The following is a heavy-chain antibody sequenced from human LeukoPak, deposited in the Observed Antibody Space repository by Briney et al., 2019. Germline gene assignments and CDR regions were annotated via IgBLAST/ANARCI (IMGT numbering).Heavy chain of an antibody. Sequence: GGSLRLSCATSGFTFNSYWMHWVRQAPGKGLVWVSRINSDGSSTTYADSVKGRFTISRDNAKNTLYLQMNSLRAEDTAVYYCARGRYYGMDVWGQGTTVTVSS. CDR2: INSDGSST. J-gene: IGHJ6*02. V-gene: IGHV3-74*01. CDR3: ARGRYYGMDV. CDR1: GFTFNSYW.